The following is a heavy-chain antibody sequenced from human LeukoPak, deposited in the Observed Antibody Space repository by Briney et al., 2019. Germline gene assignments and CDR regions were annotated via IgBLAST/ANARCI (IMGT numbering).Heavy chain of an antibody. D-gene: IGHD1-26*01. Sequence: SETLSFTCAVYGGSFSGYYWSWIRQPPGKGLEWIGEINHSGSTNYNPSLKSRVTISVDTSKNQFSLKLSSVTAADTAVYYCARTIDSGSSRYAFDIWGQGTMVTVSS. CDR1: GGSFSGYY. CDR3: ARTIDSGSSRYAFDI. J-gene: IGHJ3*02. CDR2: INHSGST. V-gene: IGHV4-34*01.